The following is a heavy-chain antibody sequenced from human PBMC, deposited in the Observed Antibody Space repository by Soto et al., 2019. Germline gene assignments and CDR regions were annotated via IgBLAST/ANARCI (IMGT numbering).Heavy chain of an antibody. CDR1: GDIVSSNSAA. Sequence: HTLALPCGISGDIVSSNSAACNLIRQSPSRGLEWLGRTYYRSKWYNDYAVSVKSRITINPDTSKNQFSLQLNSVTPEDTAVYYCARNGWEGDFDYWGQGTLVTAPQ. CDR3: ARNGWEGDFDY. J-gene: IGHJ4*02. D-gene: IGHD6-19*01. V-gene: IGHV6-1*01. CDR2: TYYRSKWYN.